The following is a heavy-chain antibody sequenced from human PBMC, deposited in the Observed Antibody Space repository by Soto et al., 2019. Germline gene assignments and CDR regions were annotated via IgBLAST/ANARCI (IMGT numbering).Heavy chain of an antibody. CDR2: ISGSGGSP. Sequence: EVQVLESGGGLVQSGGSLRLSCAASGFTFSSYTMAWVRQAPGKGLEWVSSISGSGGSPNYADSVQGRFTISRDNYKNTVSLQMYSLRAEDTATYHFTKARCSGDSCYVPDYWGHGTLVIVSS. V-gene: IGHV3-23*01. CDR3: TKARCSGDSCYVPDY. D-gene: IGHD2-15*01. CDR1: GFTFSSYT. J-gene: IGHJ4*01.